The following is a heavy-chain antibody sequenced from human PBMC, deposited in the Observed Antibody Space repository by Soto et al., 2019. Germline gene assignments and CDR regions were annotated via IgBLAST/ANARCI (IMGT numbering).Heavy chain of an antibody. J-gene: IGHJ6*02. Sequence: QVQLVQSGAEVKKPGASAKVSCKASGYTFTSYDITWVLQATGQGLEWMGWMNPNSGNTGYAQKFRGRVTMTRNTSISTAYMELSSLRSEDTAVYYCARERTGTSSMDVWGQGPRVTVSS. CDR1: GYTFTSYD. CDR3: ARERTGTSSMDV. CDR2: MNPNSGNT. D-gene: IGHD1-1*01. V-gene: IGHV1-8*01.